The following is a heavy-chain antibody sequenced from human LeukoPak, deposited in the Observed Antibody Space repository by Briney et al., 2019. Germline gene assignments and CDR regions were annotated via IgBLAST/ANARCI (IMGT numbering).Heavy chain of an antibody. CDR1: GFTFDDYA. J-gene: IGHJ4*02. CDR3: ANSDSSGYFDY. Sequence: GGSLRLSCAASGFTFDDYAMHWVRQAPGKGLEWVSGISWNSGSIGYADSVKGRFTISRDNAKNSLYLQMNSLRAEDTALYYCANSDSSGYFDYWGQGTLVTVSS. V-gene: IGHV3-9*01. D-gene: IGHD3-22*01. CDR2: ISWNSGSI.